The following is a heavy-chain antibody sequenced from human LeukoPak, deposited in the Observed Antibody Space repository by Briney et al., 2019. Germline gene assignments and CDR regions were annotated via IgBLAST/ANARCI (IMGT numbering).Heavy chain of an antibody. CDR3: ARGRGAAAGTFPYYYYGMDV. CDR2: INHSGST. J-gene: IGHJ6*02. D-gene: IGHD6-13*01. V-gene: IGHV4-34*01. Sequence: SETLSLTCAVYGWSFSGYYWSWIRQPPGKGLEWIGEINHSGSTNYNPSLKSRVTISVDTCKNQFSLKLSSVTAADTAVYYCARGRGAAAGTFPYYYYGMDVWGQGTTVTVSS. CDR1: GWSFSGYY.